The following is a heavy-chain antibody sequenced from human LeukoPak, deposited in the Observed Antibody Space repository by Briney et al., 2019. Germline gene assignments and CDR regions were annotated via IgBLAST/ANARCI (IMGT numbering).Heavy chain of an antibody. D-gene: IGHD3-9*01. CDR3: ARSPFDWLLYP. Sequence: ASVKVSCKASGYTFTGYYMHCMRQAPGQGLDWMGRINPNSGGTNYAQKFQGRVTMTRDTSISTAYMELSRLRSDDTAVYYCARSPFDWLLYPWGQGTLVTVSS. J-gene: IGHJ5*02. CDR1: GYTFTGYY. V-gene: IGHV1-2*06. CDR2: INPNSGGT.